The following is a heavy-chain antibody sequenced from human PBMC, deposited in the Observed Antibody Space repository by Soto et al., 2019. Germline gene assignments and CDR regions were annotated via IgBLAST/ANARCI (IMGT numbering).Heavy chain of an antibody. CDR1: GGSLSGYY. V-gene: IGHV4-34*01. CDR2: ITPGGIT. Sequence: PSETLSLTCAVYGGSLSGYYWTWIRQPPGQGLEWFGEITPGGITNYHPSAKSRLTISLDPSQKQVSLELPSVTPAEPAVYYCARVAIRMPTQSIASWGPGALVTVSS. CDR3: ARVAIRMPTQSIAS. J-gene: IGHJ4*02. D-gene: IGHD2-15*01.